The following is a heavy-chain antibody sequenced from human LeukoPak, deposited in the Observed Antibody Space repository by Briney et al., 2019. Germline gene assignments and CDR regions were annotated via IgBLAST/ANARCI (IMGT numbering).Heavy chain of an antibody. CDR2: IHHTGST. CDR1: GGSISSSGYS. Sequence: PSQTLSLTCAVSGGSISSSGYSWSWIRQPPGKGLEWIGYIHHTGSTYYNPSLKSRVTISVDRSKNQFSLKLSSVTAADTAVYYCARLTQYMHAFDIWGQGTMVTVSS. CDR3: ARLTQYMHAFDI. V-gene: IGHV4-30-2*01. D-gene: IGHD4/OR15-4a*01. J-gene: IGHJ3*02.